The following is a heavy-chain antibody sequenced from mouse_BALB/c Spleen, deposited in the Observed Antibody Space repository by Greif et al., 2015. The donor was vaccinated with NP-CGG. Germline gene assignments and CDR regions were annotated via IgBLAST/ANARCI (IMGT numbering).Heavy chain of an antibody. CDR2: INSNGGST. D-gene: IGHD1-1*01. CDR1: GFTFSSYG. CDR3: ARITTVPVSYAMDY. V-gene: IGHV5-6-3*01. J-gene: IGHJ4*01. Sequence: EVKLEESGGGLVQPGGSLKLSCAASGFTFSSYGMSWVRQTPDKRLELVATINSNGGSTYYPDSVKGRFTISRDNAKNTLYLQMSSLKSEDTAMYYCARITTVPVSYAMDYWGQGTSVTVSS.